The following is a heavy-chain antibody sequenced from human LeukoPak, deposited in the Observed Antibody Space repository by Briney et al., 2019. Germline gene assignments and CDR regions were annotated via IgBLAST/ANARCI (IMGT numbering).Heavy chain of an antibody. Sequence: AGGSLRLSCAASGFTFSSYSMNWVRQAPGKGLEWVSSISSSSSYIYYADSVKGRFTISRDNAKNSLYLQMNSLRSEDTAVYYCARLGGYSKSFDCWGQGTLVTVSS. CDR3: ARLGGYSKSFDC. CDR1: GFTFSSYS. V-gene: IGHV3-21*01. D-gene: IGHD4-11*01. J-gene: IGHJ4*02. CDR2: ISSSSSYI.